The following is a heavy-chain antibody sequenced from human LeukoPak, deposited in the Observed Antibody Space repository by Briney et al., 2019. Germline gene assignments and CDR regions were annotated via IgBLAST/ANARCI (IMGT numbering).Heavy chain of an antibody. CDR3: ARGTIFGVVNNWFDP. Sequence: PGGSLTLSFAASGFTFSEYYIRWIRQAPGKGLAGVSYISSSGSTIYYADAVKGRFTIPRDNAKNSLYLQMNSLRAEDTAVYYCARGTIFGVVNNWFDPWGQGTLVTVSS. J-gene: IGHJ5*02. V-gene: IGHV3-11*04. CDR2: ISSSGSTI. CDR1: GFTFSEYY. D-gene: IGHD3-3*01.